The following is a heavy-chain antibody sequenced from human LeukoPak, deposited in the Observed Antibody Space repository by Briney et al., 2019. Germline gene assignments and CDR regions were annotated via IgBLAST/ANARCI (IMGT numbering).Heavy chain of an antibody. CDR3: ARDGTAAGLYFDL. J-gene: IGHJ4*01. V-gene: IGHV3-7*01. Sequence: GGSLRLSCEVSGFTFTDYWMNWVRQAPGKGPEWVASIRQDRSEKTYVDSVKGRFTISRDNTKNSLSLQLNGLRAEDTAVYYCARDGTAAGLYFDLWGQGTLVTVSS. D-gene: IGHD6-13*01. CDR1: GFTFTDYW. CDR2: IRQDRSEK.